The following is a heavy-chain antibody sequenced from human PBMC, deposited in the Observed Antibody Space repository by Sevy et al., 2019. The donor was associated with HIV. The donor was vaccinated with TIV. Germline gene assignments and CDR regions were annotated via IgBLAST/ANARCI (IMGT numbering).Heavy chain of an antibody. J-gene: IGHJ3*02. D-gene: IGHD1-26*01. V-gene: IGHV1-2*02. CDR1: GYTFTGYY. CDR2: INPNSGGT. CDR3: ARDLGATTDHYAFDI. Sequence: ASVKVSCKASGYTFTGYYMHWVRQAPGQGLEWMGWINPNSGGTNYAQKFQGRVTMTRDTSISTAYMELSRLRSDDTAVYYCARDLGATTDHYAFDIWGQGTMVTVSS.